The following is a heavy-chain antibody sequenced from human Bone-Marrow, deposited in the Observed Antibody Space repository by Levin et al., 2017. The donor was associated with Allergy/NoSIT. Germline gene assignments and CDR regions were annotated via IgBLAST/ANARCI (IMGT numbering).Heavy chain of an antibody. J-gene: IGHJ6*03. CDR3: ARGKYYYGSGSYDYYYYYMDV. Sequence: KASETLSLTCTVSGGSISSYYWSWIRQPPGKGLEWIGYIYYSGSTNYNPSLKSRVTISVDTSKNQFSLKLSSVTAADTAVYYCARGKYYYGSGSYDYYYYYMDVWGKGTTVTVSS. V-gene: IGHV4-59*01. CDR1: GGSISSYY. CDR2: IYYSGST. D-gene: IGHD3-10*01.